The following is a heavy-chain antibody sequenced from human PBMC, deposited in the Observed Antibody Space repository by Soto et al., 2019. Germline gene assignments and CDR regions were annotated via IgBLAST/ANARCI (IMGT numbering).Heavy chain of an antibody. CDR1: GYTFTTFW. D-gene: IGHD2-2*01. V-gene: IGHV5-10-1*01. CDR2: IDPRDSYV. Sequence: PGESLKISCTGFGYTFTTFWISWVRQMPGKGLEWMGRIDPRDSYVTYSPSFEGHVTISADKSNSTAYLQWGSLKASDTAMYYCARIYCTTTTCDSWFDPWGQGTLVTVSS. CDR3: ARIYCTTTTCDSWFDP. J-gene: IGHJ5*02.